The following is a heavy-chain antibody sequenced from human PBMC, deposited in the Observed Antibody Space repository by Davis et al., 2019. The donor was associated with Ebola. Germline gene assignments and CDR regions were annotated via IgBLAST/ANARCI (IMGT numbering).Heavy chain of an antibody. CDR1: GFIFSNYG. Sequence: PGGSLRLSCAASGFIFSNYGMSWVRQAPGMGLEWVSGINGGGVYTHYGDSVKGRFTISRDNSKNTLFLQMDSLRPEDTAMYYCSSWVSSHFDFWGRGTLVTVSS. J-gene: IGHJ4*02. CDR3: SSWVSSHFDF. D-gene: IGHD6-13*01. V-gene: IGHV3-23*01. CDR2: INGGGVYT.